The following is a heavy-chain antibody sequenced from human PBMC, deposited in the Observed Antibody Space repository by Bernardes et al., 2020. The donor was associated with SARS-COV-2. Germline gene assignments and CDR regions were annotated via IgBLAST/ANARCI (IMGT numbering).Heavy chain of an antibody. J-gene: IGHJ5*02. D-gene: IGHD3-22*01. CDR2: IYYSGST. Sequence: SETLSLTCTVSGGSISSGSYYWSWIRQPAGKGLEWIGSIYYSGSTYYNPSLKSRVTISVDTSKNQFSLKLSSVTAADTAVYYCARALSYYDSTRLVDWFDPWGQGTLVTVSS. CDR1: GGSISSGSYY. CDR3: ARALSYYDSTRLVDWFDP. V-gene: IGHV4-39*01.